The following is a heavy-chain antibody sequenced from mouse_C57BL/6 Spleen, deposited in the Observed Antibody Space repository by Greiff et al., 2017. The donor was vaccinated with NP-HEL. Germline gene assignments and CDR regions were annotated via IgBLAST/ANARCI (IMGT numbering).Heavy chain of an antibody. D-gene: IGHD1-1*01. V-gene: IGHV1-80*01. J-gene: IGHJ1*03. Sequence: VQLQQSGAELVKPGASVKISCKASGYAFSSYWMNWVKQRPGKGLEWLGQIYPGDGDTNYNGKFKGKATLTADKSSSTAYMQLSSLTSEDSAVYFCARSYYGSSYWYFDVWGTGTTVTVSS. CDR3: ARSYYGSSYWYFDV. CDR1: GYAFSSYW. CDR2: IYPGDGDT.